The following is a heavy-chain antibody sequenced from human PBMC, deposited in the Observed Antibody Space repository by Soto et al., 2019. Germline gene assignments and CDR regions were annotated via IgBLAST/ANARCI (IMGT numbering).Heavy chain of an antibody. J-gene: IGHJ2*01. D-gene: IGHD2-15*01. CDR1: GFTFSSYS. CDR3: ARDGGVVVAAKAAFDL. Sequence: EVQLVESGGGLVKPGGSLRLSCAASGFTFSSYSMNWVRQAPGKGLEWVSSISSSSSYIYYADSVKGRFTISRDNAKNSLYLQMNSLRAEDTAVYYCARDGGVVVAAKAAFDLWGRGTLVTVSS. CDR2: ISSSSSYI. V-gene: IGHV3-21*01.